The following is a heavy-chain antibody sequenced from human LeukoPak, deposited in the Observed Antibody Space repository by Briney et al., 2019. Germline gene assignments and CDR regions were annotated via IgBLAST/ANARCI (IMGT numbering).Heavy chain of an antibody. V-gene: IGHV3-13*04. D-gene: IGHD3-10*01. J-gene: IGHJ4*02. CDR2: IGSAGDT. CDR1: GFTFSIYD. CDR3: VREATGFDC. Sequence: GGSLRLSCAASGFTFSIYDMHWVRQATGKGLEWVSGIGSAGDTYYPGSVKGRFTISRENARNSLYLQMNSLRAGDTAVYYCVREATGFDCWGQGTLVTVSS.